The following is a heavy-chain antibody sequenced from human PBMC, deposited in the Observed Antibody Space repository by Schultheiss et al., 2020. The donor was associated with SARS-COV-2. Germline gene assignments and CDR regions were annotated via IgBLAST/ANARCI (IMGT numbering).Heavy chain of an antibody. D-gene: IGHD4-17*01. V-gene: IGHV4-34*01. CDR3: ARSPPALNFGDYYFDH. CDR2: INHSGST. Sequence: SQTLSLTCAVYGGSFSGYYWSWIRQPPGKGLEWIGEINHSGSTNYNPSLKSRVTISVDTSQNQFSLNLISVSAADTAVYYCARSPPALNFGDYYFDHWGQGAVVTVSS. CDR1: GGSFSGYY. J-gene: IGHJ4*02.